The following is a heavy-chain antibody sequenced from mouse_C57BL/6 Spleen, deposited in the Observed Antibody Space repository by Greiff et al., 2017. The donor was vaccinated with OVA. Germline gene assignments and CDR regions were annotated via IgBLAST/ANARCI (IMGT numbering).Heavy chain of an antibody. V-gene: IGHV1-26*01. D-gene: IGHD1-1*01. CDR1: GYTFTDYY. CDR3: ARRGTTVYYYAMDY. Sequence: VQLQQSGPELVKPGASVKISCKASGYTFTDYYMNWVKQSHGKSLEWIGDINPNNGGTSYNQKFKGKATLTVDKSSSTAYMELRSLTSEDSAVDYCARRGTTVYYYAMDYWGQGTSVTVSS. CDR2: INPNNGGT. J-gene: IGHJ4*01.